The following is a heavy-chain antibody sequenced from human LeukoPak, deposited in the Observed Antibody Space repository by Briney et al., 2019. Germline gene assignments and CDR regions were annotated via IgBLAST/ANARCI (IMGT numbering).Heavy chain of an antibody. D-gene: IGHD3-22*01. Sequence: GGSLRLSCAASGFTFSSYGMHWVRQAPGKGLEWVAFIRYDGSNKYYADSVKGRFTISRDNSKNTLYLQMNSLRAEDTAVYYCANSMGYDSSGYSQYFDYWGQGALVTVSS. CDR1: GFTFSSYG. J-gene: IGHJ4*02. V-gene: IGHV3-30*02. CDR2: IRYDGSNK. CDR3: ANSMGYDSSGYSQYFDY.